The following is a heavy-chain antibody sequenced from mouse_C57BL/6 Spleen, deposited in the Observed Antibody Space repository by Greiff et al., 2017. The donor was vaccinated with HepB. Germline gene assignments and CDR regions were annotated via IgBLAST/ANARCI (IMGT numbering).Heavy chain of an antibody. J-gene: IGHJ2*01. CDR1: GYTFTGYW. Sequence: VHLVESGAELMKPGASVKLSCKASGYTFTGYWIEWVKQRPGHGLEWIGEILPGSGSTNYNEKLKGKATFTADTSPNTAYMQLRTLTPEDSAIYYCASGPTAQAPDFCYWGQGTTLTVAS. V-gene: IGHV1-9*01. CDR2: ILPGSGST. D-gene: IGHD3-2*02. CDR3: ASGPTAQAPDFCY.